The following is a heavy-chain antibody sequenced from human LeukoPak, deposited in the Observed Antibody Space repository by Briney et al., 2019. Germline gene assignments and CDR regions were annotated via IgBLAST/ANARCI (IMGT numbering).Heavy chain of an antibody. CDR1: GGSISSYY. CDR3: ARQIASAGTAGFDF. D-gene: IGHD6-13*01. Sequence: SETLSLTCTVSGGSISSYYWSWIWQPAGKGLEWIGRIYSTGSTNYNPSLKSRVTMSVDTSKNQFSLRLRSVTAADTAVYYCARQIASAGTAGFDFWGQGALVTVSS. J-gene: IGHJ4*02. V-gene: IGHV4-4*07. CDR2: IYSTGST.